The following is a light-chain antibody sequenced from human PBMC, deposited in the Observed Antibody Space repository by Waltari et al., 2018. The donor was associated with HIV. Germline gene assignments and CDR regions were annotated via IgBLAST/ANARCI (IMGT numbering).Light chain of an antibody. Sequence: DIQMTQSPSTSSASVGVSVTITCRAIQSISSWLAWYQQKPGKAPKLLIYKASSLESGVPSRFSGSGSGTEFTLTISSLQPDDFATYYCQQYNSYSRTFGQGTKVEIK. J-gene: IGKJ1*01. V-gene: IGKV1-5*03. CDR2: KAS. CDR1: QSISSW. CDR3: QQYNSYSRT.